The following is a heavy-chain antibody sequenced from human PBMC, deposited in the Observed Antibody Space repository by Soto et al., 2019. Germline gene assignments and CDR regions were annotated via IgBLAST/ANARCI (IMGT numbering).Heavy chain of an antibody. Sequence: GGSLRLSCAASGFTFSSYGMHWVRQAPGKGLEWVAVLSYDGSNKYYADSVKGRFTISRDNSKNTLYLQMNSLRAEDTAVYYCAKEGKPGYCSSTSCFYYYYGMDVWGQGTTVTVSS. V-gene: IGHV3-30*18. D-gene: IGHD2-2*01. CDR3: AKEGKPGYCSSTSCFYYYYGMDV. J-gene: IGHJ6*02. CDR2: LSYDGSNK. CDR1: GFTFSSYG.